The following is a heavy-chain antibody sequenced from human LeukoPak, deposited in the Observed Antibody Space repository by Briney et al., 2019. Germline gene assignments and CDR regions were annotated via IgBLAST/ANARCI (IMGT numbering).Heavy chain of an antibody. D-gene: IGHD6-6*01. Sequence: PGGSLRLSCAASGFTFSSYAMSWVRQAPGKGLEWVSAISGSGGSTYYADSVKGWFTISRDNSKNTLYLQMNSLRAEDTAVYYCAKPAARPHATLLFDYWGQGTLVTVSS. CDR2: ISGSGGST. V-gene: IGHV3-23*01. J-gene: IGHJ4*02. CDR3: AKPAARPHATLLFDY. CDR1: GFTFSSYA.